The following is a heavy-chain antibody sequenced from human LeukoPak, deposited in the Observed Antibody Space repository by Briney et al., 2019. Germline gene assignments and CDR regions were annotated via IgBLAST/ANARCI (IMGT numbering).Heavy chain of an antibody. CDR3: ARGTLIDP. CDR2: INHSGST. Sequence: PSETLSLTCAVYGGSFSGYYWSWIRQPPGKGLEWIGEINHSGSTNYNPSLKSRVTISVDTSKNQFSLKLSSVTAADTAAYYCARGTLIDPWGQGTLVTVSS. J-gene: IGHJ5*02. CDR1: GGSFSGYY. V-gene: IGHV4-34*01.